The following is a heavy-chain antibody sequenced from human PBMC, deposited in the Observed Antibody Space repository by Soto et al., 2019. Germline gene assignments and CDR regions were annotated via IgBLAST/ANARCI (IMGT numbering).Heavy chain of an antibody. J-gene: IGHJ5*02. CDR1: EDTLSSYA. CDR3: VREGYYDSSGYYPGWFDP. Sequence: QVQLVQSGAEVKKPGSSVKVSCKASEDTLSSYAISWVRQAPGQGLEWMGGIIPFSGTANYAQKFQGRVTITADKSTSTAYMELSSLRSEDTAVYYCVREGYYDSSGYYPGWFDPWGRGTLVTVSS. D-gene: IGHD3-22*01. V-gene: IGHV1-69*06. CDR2: IIPFSGTA.